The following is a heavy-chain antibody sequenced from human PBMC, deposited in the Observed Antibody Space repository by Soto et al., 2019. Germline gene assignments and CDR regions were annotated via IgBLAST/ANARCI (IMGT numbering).Heavy chain of an antibody. J-gene: IGHJ4*02. CDR1: GFTFSSYA. CDR2: ISGSGGST. V-gene: IGHV3-23*01. Sequence: LRLSCAASGFTFSSYAMSWVRQAPGKGLEWVSAISGSGGSTYYADSVKGRFTISRDNSKNTLYLQMNSLGAGDTAVYYCANNLYSSSYWGQGTLVTVSS. D-gene: IGHD6-6*01. CDR3: ANNLYSSSY.